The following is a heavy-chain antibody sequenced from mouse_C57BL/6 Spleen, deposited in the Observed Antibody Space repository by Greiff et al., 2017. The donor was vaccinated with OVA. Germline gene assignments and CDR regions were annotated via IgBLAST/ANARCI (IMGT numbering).Heavy chain of an antibody. CDR1: RYTFTNYW. Sequence: QVQLQQSGAELLRPGTSVKMSCKASRYTFTNYWIGWAKQRPGHGLEWIGDIYPGGGYTNYNEKFKGKATLTADKSSSTAYMQFSSLTSEDSAIYYCARSGGREYFDVWGTGTTVTVSS. J-gene: IGHJ1*03. CDR2: IYPGGGYT. D-gene: IGHD3-1*01. CDR3: ARSGGREYFDV. V-gene: IGHV1-63*01.